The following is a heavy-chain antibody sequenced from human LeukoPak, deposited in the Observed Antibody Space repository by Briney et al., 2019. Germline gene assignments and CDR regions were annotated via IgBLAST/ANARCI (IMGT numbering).Heavy chain of an antibody. CDR2: MNPNSGNT. CDR3: ATGRSGPRAFDI. D-gene: IGHD3-10*01. Sequence: ASVKVSCKASGYTFTSYDINWVREATGQGLEWMGWMNPNSGNTGYAQKFQGRVTMTRNTSISTAYMELSSLRSEDTAVYYCATGRSGPRAFDIWGQGTMVTVSS. J-gene: IGHJ3*02. V-gene: IGHV1-8*01. CDR1: GYTFTSYD.